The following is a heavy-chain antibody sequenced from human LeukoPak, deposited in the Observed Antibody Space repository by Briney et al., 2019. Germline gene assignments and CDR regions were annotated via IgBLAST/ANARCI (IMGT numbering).Heavy chain of an antibody. CDR2: IYYSGST. Sequence: SQTLSLTCAVSGGFISSAGYSYSWIRQPPGKGLEWIGSIYYSGSTYYNPSLKSRVTISVDTSKNQFSLKLSSVTAADTAVYYCARPTDSSGWYKEYYMDVWGKGTTVTISS. V-gene: IGHV4-30-2*03. CDR3: ARPTDSSGWYKEYYMDV. D-gene: IGHD6-19*01. CDR1: GGFISSAGYS. J-gene: IGHJ6*03.